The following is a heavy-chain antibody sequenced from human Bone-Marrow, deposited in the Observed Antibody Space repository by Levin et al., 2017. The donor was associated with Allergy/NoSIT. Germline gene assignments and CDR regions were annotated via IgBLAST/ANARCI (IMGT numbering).Heavy chain of an antibody. V-gene: IGHV4-30-2*01. CDR2: IFHSGST. CDR3: ARIRGYYFEN. J-gene: IGHJ4*02. Sequence: PSETLSLTCAVSGDSITDDAHSWSWIRQPPGKGLEYIGYIFHSGSTHYNPSLKSRVTISVDTIKNQFSLKLTSVTAADTAMYYCARIRGYYFENWGQGALVTVSS. D-gene: IGHD3-10*01. CDR1: GDSITDDAHS.